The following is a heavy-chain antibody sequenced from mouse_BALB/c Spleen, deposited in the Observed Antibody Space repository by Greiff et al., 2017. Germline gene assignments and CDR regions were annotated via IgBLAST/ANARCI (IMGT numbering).Heavy chain of an antibody. Sequence: EVQLQQSAAELARPGASVKMSCKASGYTFTSYWMHWVKQRPGQGLEWIGAIYPGNSDTSYNQKFKGKAKLTAVTSTSTAYMELSSLTNEDSAVYYCAPLDYYGSSPMDYWGQGTSVTVSS. CDR1: GYTFTSYW. CDR3: APLDYYGSSPMDY. V-gene: IGHV1-5*01. CDR2: IYPGNSDT. J-gene: IGHJ4*01. D-gene: IGHD1-1*01.